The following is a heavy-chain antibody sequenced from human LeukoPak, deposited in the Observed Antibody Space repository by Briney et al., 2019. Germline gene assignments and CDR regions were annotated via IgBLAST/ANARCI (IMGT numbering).Heavy chain of an antibody. J-gene: IGHJ4*02. CDR3: AKVGGGIDSSSWFDY. D-gene: IGHD6-13*01. Sequence: PGGSLRLSCAASGFTFSSYGMHWVRQAPGKGLEWVAFIRYDGSNKYYADSVKGRFTISRDNSKNTLYLQMNSRRAEDTAVYYCAKVGGGIDSSSWFDYWGQGTLLTVSS. CDR1: GFTFSSYG. CDR2: IRYDGSNK. V-gene: IGHV3-30*02.